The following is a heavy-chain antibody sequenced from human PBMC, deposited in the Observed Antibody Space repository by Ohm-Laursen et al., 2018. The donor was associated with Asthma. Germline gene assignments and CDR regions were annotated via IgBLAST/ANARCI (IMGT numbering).Heavy chain of an antibody. D-gene: IGHD3-22*01. Sequence: TLSLTCTVSGGSISSGGYYWSWIRQHPGKGLEWIGYIYYSGSTYYNPSLKSRVTISVDTSKNQFSLKLSSVTAADTAVYYCARAPYYYDSSGYSRIYYYYGMDVWGQGTTVTVSS. CDR1: GGSISSGGYY. CDR3: ARAPYYYDSSGYSRIYYYYGMDV. V-gene: IGHV4-31*03. J-gene: IGHJ6*02. CDR2: IYYSGST.